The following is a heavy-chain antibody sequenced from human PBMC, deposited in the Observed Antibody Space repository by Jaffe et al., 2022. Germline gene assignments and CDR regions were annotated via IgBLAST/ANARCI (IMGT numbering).Heavy chain of an antibody. J-gene: IGHJ3*02. D-gene: IGHD2-15*01. V-gene: IGHV3-21*01. CDR3: ARDLGGCSGGSCYSWAFDI. Sequence: EVQLVESGGGLVKPGGSLRLSCAASGFTFSSYSMNWVRQAPGKGLEWVSSISSSSSYIYYADSVKGRFTISRDNAKNSLYLQMNSLRAEDTAVYYCARDLGGCSGGSCYSWAFDIWGQGTMVTVSS. CDR2: ISSSSSYI. CDR1: GFTFSSYS.